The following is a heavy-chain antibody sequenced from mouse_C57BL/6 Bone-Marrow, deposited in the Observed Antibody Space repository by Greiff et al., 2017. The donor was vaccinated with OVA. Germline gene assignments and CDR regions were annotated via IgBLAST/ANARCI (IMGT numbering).Heavy chain of an antibody. Sequence: QVQLQQPGAELVRPGSSVKLSCKASGYTFTSYWMHWVKQRPIQGLEWIGNIDPSDSETHYNQKFKDKATLTVDKSSSTAYMQLSSLTSEDSAVYYCARSIITTVPSAWFAYWGQGTLVTVSA. CDR1: GYTFTSYW. CDR3: ARSIITTVPSAWFAY. CDR2: IDPSDSET. J-gene: IGHJ3*01. V-gene: IGHV1-52*01. D-gene: IGHD1-1*01.